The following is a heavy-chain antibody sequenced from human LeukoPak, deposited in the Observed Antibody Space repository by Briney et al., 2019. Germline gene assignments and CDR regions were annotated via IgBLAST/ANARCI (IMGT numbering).Heavy chain of an antibody. CDR3: ARPYWGYYFDN. CDR2: IGTDGGYI. CDR1: GFIFSNYN. D-gene: IGHD7-27*01. V-gene: IGHV3-21*01. Sequence: GESLRLSCAASGFIFSNYNMNWLRQAPGKGLEWVATIGTDGGYIYYADSVKGRFTISRDNAKSSLYLQMNSLRAEDTAVYYCARPYWGYYFDNWGQGTLVTVSS. J-gene: IGHJ4*02.